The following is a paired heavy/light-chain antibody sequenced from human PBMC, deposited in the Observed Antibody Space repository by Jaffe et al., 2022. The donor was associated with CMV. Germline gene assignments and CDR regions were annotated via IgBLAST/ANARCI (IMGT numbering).Light chain of an antibody. Sequence: QSALTQPSAVSGSPGQSISISCTGTSSDVGKYDLVSWYQQHPGKAPKFIIYEVSKRPSGVSNRFSGSKSGNTASLTISGLQAEDEADYYCCSYAGSSTLVFGGGTKLTVL. CDR2: EVS. CDR3: CSYAGSSTLV. CDR1: SSDVGKYDL. J-gene: IGLJ2*01. V-gene: IGLV2-23*02.
Heavy chain of an antibody. CDR2: ISWNRGSI. Sequence: EVQLVESGGGLVQPGRSLRLSCAASGFTFDDYAMHWVRQAPGKGLEWVSGISWNRGSIGYADSVKGRFTISRDNAKNSLYLQMNSLRAEDTALYYCVKDVNTGYCSGGRCYYYGMDVWGQGTTVTVSS. CDR3: VKDVNTGYCSGGRCYYYGMDV. V-gene: IGHV3-9*01. J-gene: IGHJ6*02. CDR1: GFTFDDYA. D-gene: IGHD2-15*01.